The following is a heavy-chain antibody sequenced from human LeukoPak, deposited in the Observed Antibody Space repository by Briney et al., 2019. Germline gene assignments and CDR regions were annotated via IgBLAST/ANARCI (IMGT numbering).Heavy chain of an antibody. D-gene: IGHD3-9*01. J-gene: IGHJ6*02. CDR2: ISAYNGNT. Sequence: ASVKVSCKASGYTFTSYGISWVRQAPGQGLEWMGWISAYNGNTNYAQKLQGRVTMTTDTSTSTAYMELRSLRSDDTAVYYCARSVYYDILTGPSYYYYGVDVWGQGTTVTVSS. CDR1: GYTFTSYG. CDR3: ARSVYYDILTGPSYYYYGVDV. V-gene: IGHV1-18*01.